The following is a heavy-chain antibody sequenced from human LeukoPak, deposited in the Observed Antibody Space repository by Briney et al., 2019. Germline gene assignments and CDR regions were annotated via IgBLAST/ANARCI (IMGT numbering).Heavy chain of an antibody. CDR3: ARDYKGVMHINYYYYMDV. CDR1: GYTFTGYY. V-gene: IGHV1-2*02. J-gene: IGHJ6*03. D-gene: IGHD3-16*01. Sequence: GASVKVSCKTAGYTFTGYYIHWVQQAPGQGLEWMGWINPNSGGTNYAQKFQGRVTMTRDTSISAAYMELSRLRSDDTAVYYCARDYKGVMHINYYYYMDVWGKGTTVTISS. CDR2: INPNSGGT.